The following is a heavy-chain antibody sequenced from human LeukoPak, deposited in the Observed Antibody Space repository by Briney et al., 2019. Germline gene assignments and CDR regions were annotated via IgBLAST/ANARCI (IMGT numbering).Heavy chain of an antibody. V-gene: IGHV4-4*02. CDR1: GGSISSSNW. CDR3: ARHKGKYYDSSGYYYFDY. Sequence: SGTLSLTCAVSGGSISSSNWWSWVRQPPGKGLEWIGEIYHSGSTNYNPSLKSRVTISVDTSKNQFSLKLSSVTAADTAVYYCARHKGKYYDSSGYYYFDYWGQGTLVTVSS. D-gene: IGHD3-22*01. CDR2: IYHSGST. J-gene: IGHJ4*02.